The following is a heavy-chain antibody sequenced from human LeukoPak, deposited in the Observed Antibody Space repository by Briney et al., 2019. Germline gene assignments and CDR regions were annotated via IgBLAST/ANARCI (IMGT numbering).Heavy chain of an antibody. D-gene: IGHD6-13*01. CDR3: AREVAAAGREVDY. CDR1: GYSISSGYY. J-gene: IGHJ4*02. Sequence: SDTLSLTCAVSGYSISSGYYWGWLRQPPGKGLEWIGSMYYSGSTYYNPSLKSRVTISVDTSKNQFSLKLSSVTAADTAVYYCAREVAAAGREVDYWGQGTLVTVSS. CDR2: MYYSGST. V-gene: IGHV4-38-2*02.